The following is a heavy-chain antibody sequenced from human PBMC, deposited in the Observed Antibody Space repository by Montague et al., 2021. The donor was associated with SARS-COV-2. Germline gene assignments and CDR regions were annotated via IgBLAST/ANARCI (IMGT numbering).Heavy chain of an antibody. V-gene: IGHV4-59*01. J-gene: IGHJ5*02. CDR3: ARGLPMVRGVLRWFDP. Sequence: SETLSLTCTVSGGSISSYYWSWIRQPPGKGLEWIGYIYYSGSTNYNPSLKSRVTISVDTSKNQFSLKLSSATAADTAVYYCARGLPMVRGVLRWFDPWGQGTLVTVSS. CDR1: GGSISSYY. CDR2: IYYSGST. D-gene: IGHD3-10*01.